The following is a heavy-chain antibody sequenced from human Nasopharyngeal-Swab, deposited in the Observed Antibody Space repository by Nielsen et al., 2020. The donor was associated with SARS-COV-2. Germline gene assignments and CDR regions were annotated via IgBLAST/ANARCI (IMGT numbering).Heavy chain of an antibody. V-gene: IGHV3-23*01. CDR1: GFTFSRYA. D-gene: IGHD2-15*01. CDR3: ARGTGYSQYFQH. Sequence: GESLKISCAASGFTFSRYAMSWVRQAPGKGLEWVSAISGSGGSTYYAASVTGRFTISRDNSKNTAYLQMNSLRAEDTAVYYCARGTGYSQYFQHWGQGTLVTVSS. CDR2: ISGSGGST. J-gene: IGHJ1*01.